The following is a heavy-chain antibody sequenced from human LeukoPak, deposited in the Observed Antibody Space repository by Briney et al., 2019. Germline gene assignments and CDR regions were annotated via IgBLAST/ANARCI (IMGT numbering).Heavy chain of an antibody. V-gene: IGHV4-34*01. J-gene: IGHJ4*02. CDR2: INRSGST. D-gene: IGHD4-23*01. Sequence: SETLSLTCAVYGGSFSGYYWSWIRQPPGKGLEWIGEINRSGSTNYNPSLKSRVTISVDTSKNQFSLKLSSVTAADTAVYYCARRNGWIGKRGNYYFDYWGQGTLVTVSS. CDR3: ARRNGWIGKRGNYYFDY. CDR1: GGSFSGYY.